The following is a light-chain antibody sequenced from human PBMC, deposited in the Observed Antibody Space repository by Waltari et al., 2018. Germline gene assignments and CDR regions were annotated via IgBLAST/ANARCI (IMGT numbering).Light chain of an antibody. CDR1: SSDVGPSNY. J-gene: IGLJ3*02. CDR3: NSYTTISTWV. CDR2: DVS. V-gene: IGLV2-14*03. Sequence: QSALTQPDSVSGSTGQSITISCTGTSSDVGPSNYVPWYQQYPGKAPKLIIYDVSYRPSGVSSRFSGSKSGNTASLTISGLQAEDEADYYCNSYTTISTWVFGGGTKLTVL.